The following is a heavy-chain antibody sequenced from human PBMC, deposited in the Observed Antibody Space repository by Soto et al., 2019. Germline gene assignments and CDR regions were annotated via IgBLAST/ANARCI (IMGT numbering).Heavy chain of an antibody. D-gene: IGHD5-18*01. CDR3: AIGPGYSYGYN. Sequence: ASVKVSCKASGYTFTSYAMHWVRQAPGQRLEWMGWINAGNGNTKYSQKFQGRVTITRDTSASTAYMELSSLRSEDTAVYYCAIGPGYSYGYNWAQGNLVPVSS. J-gene: IGHJ4*02. CDR1: GYTFTSYA. CDR2: INAGNGNT. V-gene: IGHV1-3*01.